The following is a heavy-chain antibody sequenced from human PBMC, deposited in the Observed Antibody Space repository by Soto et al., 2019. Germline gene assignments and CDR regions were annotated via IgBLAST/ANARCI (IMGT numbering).Heavy chain of an antibody. D-gene: IGHD6-6*01. Sequence: PGGSLSLSCAASGFTFSSYAMSWVRQAPGRGLEWVSIISGNGGSTYYAASVKGRFTISRDNTKNTLYLQMDSLTAEDTAVYYCAKGSEFSNSYTLDFDFWGQGALVTVSS. CDR2: ISGNGGST. CDR1: GFTFSSYA. J-gene: IGHJ4*02. CDR3: AKGSEFSNSYTLDFDF. V-gene: IGHV3-23*01.